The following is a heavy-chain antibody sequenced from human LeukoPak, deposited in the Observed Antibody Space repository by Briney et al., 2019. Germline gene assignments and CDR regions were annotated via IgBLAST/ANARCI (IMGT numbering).Heavy chain of an antibody. Sequence: SETLSLTCTVSGGSISSYYWSWIRQPPGKGLEWIGYIYYSGSTNYNPSLKSRVTISVDTSKNQFSLKLSSVTAADTAVYYCARGGRWLQWEADYWGQGTLVTVSS. CDR3: ARGGRWLQWEADY. D-gene: IGHD5-24*01. V-gene: IGHV4-59*01. CDR2: IYYSGST. CDR1: GGSISSYY. J-gene: IGHJ4*02.